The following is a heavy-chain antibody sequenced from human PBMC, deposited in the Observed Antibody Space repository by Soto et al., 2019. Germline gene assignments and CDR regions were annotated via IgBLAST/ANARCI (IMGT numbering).Heavy chain of an antibody. CDR1: GDSVSSNSAA. V-gene: IGHV6-1*01. Sequence: PSQTLSLTCAISGDSVSSNSAAWNWIRQSPSRGLEWLGRTYYRSKWYNDYAVSVKSRITINPDTSKNQFSLQLNSVTPEDTAVYYCASWSIAVAEDYCYGMDVWGQGTTVTVSS. D-gene: IGHD6-19*01. CDR2: TYYRSKWYN. CDR3: ASWSIAVAEDYCYGMDV. J-gene: IGHJ6*02.